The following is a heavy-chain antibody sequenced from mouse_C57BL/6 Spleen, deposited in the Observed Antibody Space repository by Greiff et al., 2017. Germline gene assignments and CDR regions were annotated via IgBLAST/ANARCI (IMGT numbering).Heavy chain of an antibody. Sequence: VQLQQPGAELVKPGASVKLSCKASGYTFTSYWMQWVKQRPGQGLEWIGEIDPSDSYTNYNQKFKGKATLTVDTSSSTAYMQLSSLTSEDSAVYYCARNIAMDYWGQGTSVTVSS. CDR2: IDPSDSYT. V-gene: IGHV1-50*01. CDR1: GYTFTSYW. J-gene: IGHJ4*01. CDR3: ARNIAMDY.